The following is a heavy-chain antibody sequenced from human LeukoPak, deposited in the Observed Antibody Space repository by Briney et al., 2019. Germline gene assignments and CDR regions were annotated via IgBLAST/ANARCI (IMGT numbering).Heavy chain of an antibody. CDR1: GYTFTGYY. Sequence: GASVKVSCKASGYTFTGYYMHWVRQAPGQGLEWMGWMNPNSGNTGYAQKFQGRVTMTRNTSISTAYMELSSLRSEDTAVYYCARRDSSGYYYYYYYMDVWGKGTTVTVSS. J-gene: IGHJ6*03. CDR3: ARRDSSGYYYYYYYMDV. V-gene: IGHV1-8*02. CDR2: MNPNSGNT. D-gene: IGHD3-22*01.